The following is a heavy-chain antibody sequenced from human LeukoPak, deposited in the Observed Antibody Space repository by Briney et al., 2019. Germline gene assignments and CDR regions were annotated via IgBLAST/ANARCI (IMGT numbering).Heavy chain of an antibody. V-gene: IGHV4-30-4*01. CDR1: GDSIGSGDYY. CDR3: ARKRIVVVPVAIWSSWFDP. D-gene: IGHD2-2*01. CDR2: IHHSGST. Sequence: PSETLSLTCTVSGDSIGSGDYYWSWIRQAPGKGLEWIGYIHHSGSTYYNPSLKSRVIISVDTSRNQFSLELTSVTAADTAVYYCARKRIVVVPVAIWSSWFDPWGQGTPVTVSS. J-gene: IGHJ5*02.